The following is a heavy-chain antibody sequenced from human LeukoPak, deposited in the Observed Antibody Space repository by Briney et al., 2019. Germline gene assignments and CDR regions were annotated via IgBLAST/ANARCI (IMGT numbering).Heavy chain of an antibody. J-gene: IGHJ4*02. Sequence: ASVKVSCKASGYTFTSYYMHWVRQAPGQGLEWMGWISAYNGNTNYAQKLQGRVTMTTDTSTSTAYMELRSLRSDDTAVYYCVKVAPAVGLDYWGQGTLVTVSS. CDR1: GYTFTSYY. CDR3: VKVAPAVGLDY. CDR2: ISAYNGNT. D-gene: IGHD4-23*01. V-gene: IGHV1-18*04.